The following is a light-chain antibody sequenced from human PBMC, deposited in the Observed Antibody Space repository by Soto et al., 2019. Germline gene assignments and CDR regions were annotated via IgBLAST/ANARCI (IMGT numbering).Light chain of an antibody. V-gene: IGLV2-23*02. CDR1: SSDVGSHNL. Sequence: QSVLTQPASVSGSPGQSTTISCTGTSSDVGSHNLVSWYQQHPVQAPKLMLYEVSKRPLGVSARVSASKSGNTASLTISGLQAEDEADYYCCSYGGSRAVFGGGTQLTVL. J-gene: IGLJ7*01. CDR3: CSYGGSRAV. CDR2: EVS.